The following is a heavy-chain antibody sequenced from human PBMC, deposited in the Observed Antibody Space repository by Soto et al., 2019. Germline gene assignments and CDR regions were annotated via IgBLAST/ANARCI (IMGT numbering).Heavy chain of an antibody. J-gene: IGHJ1*01. Sequence: EVQLVESGGGLVQPGGSLKLSCATSGFTFSGSAMHWVRQASGKGLEWVGRIRTKAYTYATTYAASVKGRFTISRDDSKNMAYLQMNSLKTEDTAVYYCTRHVRCGGDCEYFQNWGQGNLVTVSS. CDR3: TRHVRCGGDCEYFQN. CDR2: IRTKAYTYAT. V-gene: IGHV3-73*01. CDR1: GFTFSGSA. D-gene: IGHD2-21*02.